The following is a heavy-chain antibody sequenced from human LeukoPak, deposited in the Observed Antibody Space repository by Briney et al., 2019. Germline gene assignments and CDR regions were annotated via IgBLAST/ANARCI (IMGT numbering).Heavy chain of an antibody. Sequence: ASETLSLTCTVSGGSISSSSYYWGWIRQPPGKGLEWIGSIYYSGSTYYNPSLKSRVTISVDTSKNQFSRKLSSVTAADTAVYYCARHVDYWGQGTLVTVSS. CDR1: GGSISSSSYY. CDR3: ARHVDY. V-gene: IGHV4-39*01. J-gene: IGHJ4*02. CDR2: IYYSGST.